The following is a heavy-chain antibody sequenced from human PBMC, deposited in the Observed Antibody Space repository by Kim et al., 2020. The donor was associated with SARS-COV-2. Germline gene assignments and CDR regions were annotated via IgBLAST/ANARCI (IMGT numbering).Heavy chain of an antibody. J-gene: IGHJ4*02. CDR3: ATTKDDYGDYYFDY. D-gene: IGHD4-17*01. V-gene: IGHV3-53*01. Sequence: ADTLKGRFTISRDNSKNTPYLQMNSLRAEDTAVYYCATTKDDYGDYYFDYWGQGTLVTVSS.